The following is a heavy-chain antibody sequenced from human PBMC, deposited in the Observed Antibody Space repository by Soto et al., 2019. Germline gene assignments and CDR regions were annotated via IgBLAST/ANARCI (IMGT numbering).Heavy chain of an antibody. CDR3: ARHATILSECFDY. V-gene: IGHV4-38-2*01. D-gene: IGHD5-12*01. CDR2: IYHSGST. CDR1: GYSISSGYY. Sequence: SETLSLTCAVSGYSISSGYYWGWIRQPPGKGLEWIGSIYHSGSTYYNPSLKSRVTISVDTSKNQFSLKLSSVTAADTAVYYCARHATILSECFDYWGQGXLVTVSS. J-gene: IGHJ4*02.